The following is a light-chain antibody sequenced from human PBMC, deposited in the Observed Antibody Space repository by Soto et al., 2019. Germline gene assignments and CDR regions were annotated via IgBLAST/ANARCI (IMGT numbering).Light chain of an antibody. CDR3: SSYTSSSSYV. CDR2: DVS. V-gene: IGLV2-14*01. Sequence: QSVLTQPASVSGPPGQSITISCTGTSSDVGGYNSVSWYQQYPGKAPKLMIHDVSNRPSGVSNRFSGSKSGNTASLTISGLQAEDEADYYCSSYTSSSSYVFGGGTKVTVL. CDR1: SSDVGGYNS. J-gene: IGLJ1*01.